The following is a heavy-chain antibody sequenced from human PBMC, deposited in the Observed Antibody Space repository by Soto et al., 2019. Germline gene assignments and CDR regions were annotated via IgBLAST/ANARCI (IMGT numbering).Heavy chain of an antibody. CDR2: IYSGGST. V-gene: IGHV3-53*01. CDR3: ARGTSDYSNYGVDY. Sequence: GGSLRLSCAASGFTVSSNYMSWVRQAPGKGLEWVSVIYSGGSTYYADSVKGRFTISGDNSKNTLYLQMNSLRAEDTAVYYCARGTSDYSNYGVDYWGQGTLVTVSS. CDR1: GFTVSSNY. D-gene: IGHD4-4*01. J-gene: IGHJ4*02.